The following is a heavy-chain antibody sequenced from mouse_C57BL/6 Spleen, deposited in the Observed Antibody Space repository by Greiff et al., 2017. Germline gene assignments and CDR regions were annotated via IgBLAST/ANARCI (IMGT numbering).Heavy chain of an antibody. J-gene: IGHJ2*01. CDR3: ARAGIYYDFDY. CDR1: GSSIPSGYY. D-gene: IGHD1-1*01. V-gene: IGHV3-6*01. CDR2: ISYDGSN. Sequence: EVQLPESGPGLVKPSQSLSLTCSVTGSSIPSGYYWNWLRQFPGNKLEWMGYISYDGSNNYNPSLKNRNSITLYTSKNQFFLKLNSVTTEDTATYYCARAGIYYDFDYWGQGTTLTVSS.